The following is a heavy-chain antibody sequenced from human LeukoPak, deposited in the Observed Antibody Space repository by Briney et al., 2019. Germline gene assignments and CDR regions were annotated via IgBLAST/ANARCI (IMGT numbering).Heavy chain of an antibody. J-gene: IGHJ4*02. Sequence: PSETLSLTCAVYGGSFSGYYWSWIRQPPGKGLECIGYIYYSGSTNYNPSLKSRVTISVDTSKNQFSLKLSSVTAADTAVYYCARGRYCSGGSCSGAFDYWGQGALVTVSS. V-gene: IGHV4-59*01. D-gene: IGHD2-15*01. CDR2: IYYSGST. CDR1: GGSFSGYY. CDR3: ARGRYCSGGSCSGAFDY.